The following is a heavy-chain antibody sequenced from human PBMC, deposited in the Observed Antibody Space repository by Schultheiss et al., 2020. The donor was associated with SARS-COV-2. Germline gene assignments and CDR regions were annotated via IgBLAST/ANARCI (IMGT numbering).Heavy chain of an antibody. J-gene: IGHJ6*02. CDR1: GGSFSGYY. D-gene: IGHD3-10*01. CDR3: ARSYGSGSLGGMDV. Sequence: SETLSLTCAVYGGSFSGYYWNWIRQPPGKGLEWIGYIYYSGSTNYNPSLKSRVTISVDTSKNQFSLKLSSVTAADTAVYYCARSYGSGSLGGMDVWGQGTTVTVSS. CDR2: IYYSGST. V-gene: IGHV4-59*01.